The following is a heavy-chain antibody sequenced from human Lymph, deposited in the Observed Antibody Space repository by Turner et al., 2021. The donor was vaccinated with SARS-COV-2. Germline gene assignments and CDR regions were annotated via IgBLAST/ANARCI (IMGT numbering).Heavy chain of an antibody. D-gene: IGHD5-12*01. V-gene: IGHV3-23*04. Sequence: EVKLVESVVGLVQPGGSLSLSCASPGFTFSSYAMSWVRKAPGKGLEWVAGIRGSGGSTYYADYEKGRFTISRDNSKNTLYMKMNSLRAEDTAVDFCAKDASFNSGSDCIDYWGQGTMVTVPS. J-gene: IGHJ4*02. CDR3: AKDASFNSGSDCIDY. CDR1: GFTFSSYA. CDR2: IRGSGGST.